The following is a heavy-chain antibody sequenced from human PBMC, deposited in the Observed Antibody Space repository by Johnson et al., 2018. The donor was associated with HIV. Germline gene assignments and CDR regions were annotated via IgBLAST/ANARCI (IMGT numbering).Heavy chain of an antibody. CDR2: ISDGST. Sequence: VQLVESGGVLVQPGGSLRLSCAASGFTVSNNEMRWVRQAPGKGLEWVSSISDGSTYYADSRKGRFTISRDNSKNTLYLQMNSLRAEDTAVYYCARVEGGSSSNAFDIWGQGTMVTVSS. V-gene: IGHV3-38-3*01. CDR3: ARVEGGSSSNAFDI. J-gene: IGHJ3*02. CDR1: GFTVSNNE. D-gene: IGHD6-13*01.